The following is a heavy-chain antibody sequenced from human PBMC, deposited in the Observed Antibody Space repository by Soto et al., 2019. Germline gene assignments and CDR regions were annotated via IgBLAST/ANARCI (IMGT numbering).Heavy chain of an antibody. V-gene: IGHV3-15*01. CDR1: GFTFSNAW. Sequence: GGSLRLSCAASGFTFSNAWMSWVRQAPGKGLEWVGRIKSKTDGGTTDYAAPVKGRFTISRDDSKNTLYLQMNSLKTEDTAVYYCTTEAFERFLEWFPSAYYYYYYMDVWGKGTTVTVSS. CDR3: TTEAFERFLEWFPSAYYYYYYMDV. J-gene: IGHJ6*03. D-gene: IGHD3-3*01. CDR2: IKSKTDGGTT.